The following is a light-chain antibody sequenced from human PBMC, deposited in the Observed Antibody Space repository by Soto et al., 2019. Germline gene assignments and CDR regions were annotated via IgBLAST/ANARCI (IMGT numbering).Light chain of an antibody. J-gene: IGKJ3*01. CDR1: QGISSW. CDR2: AAS. V-gene: IGKV1-12*01. CDR3: QQANSFPFT. Sequence: DIQMTQSPSSVSASVGDRVTITCRASQGISSWLARYQQKPGKAPKLLIYAASSLQSGVPSRFSGSGSGTDLTLTISSLQREDFATYYCQQANSFPFTFGPGTKVDIK.